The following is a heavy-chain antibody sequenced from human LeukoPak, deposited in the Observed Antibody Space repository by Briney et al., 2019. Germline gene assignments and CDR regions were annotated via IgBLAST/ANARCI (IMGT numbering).Heavy chain of an antibody. J-gene: IGHJ4*02. V-gene: IGHV3-23*01. CDR3: AKKGYSGYDPFDY. Sequence: GGSLRLSCAASGFTFNSYAMSWVRQAPGKGLEWVSAISGSGGSTYYADSAKGRFTISRDNSKNTLYLQMNSLRAEDTAVYYCAKKGYSGYDPFDYWGQGTLVTVSS. CDR1: GFTFNSYA. D-gene: IGHD5-12*01. CDR2: ISGSGGST.